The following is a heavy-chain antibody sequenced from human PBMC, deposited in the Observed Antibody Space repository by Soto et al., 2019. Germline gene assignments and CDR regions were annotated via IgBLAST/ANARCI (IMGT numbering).Heavy chain of an antibody. CDR3: ARSPVSIVVVVAATEYYFDY. CDR1: GGTFSSYA. V-gene: IGHV1-69*12. J-gene: IGHJ4*02. Sequence: QVQLVQSGAEVKKPGSSVKVSCKASGGTFSSYAISWVRQAPGQGLEWMGGIIPIFGTANYAQKFQGRVTMTADESTSTADMELSSLGCEDTAVYYCARSPVSIVVVVAATEYYFDYWGPGSLVTVSS. CDR2: IIPIFGTA. D-gene: IGHD2-15*01.